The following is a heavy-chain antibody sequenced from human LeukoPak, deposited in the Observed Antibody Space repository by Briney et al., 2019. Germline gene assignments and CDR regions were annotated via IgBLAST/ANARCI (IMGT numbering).Heavy chain of an antibody. CDR1: GYTFIGYY. CDR2: INPNSGGT. Sequence: WASVKVSCKASGYTFIGYYIHWVRQAPGQGLEWMGWINPNSGGTNYAQKFQGRVTMTTDTSTNTAYMELRSLRSDDTAVYYCARDRLITYRSSSAFDYWGQGTLVTVSS. J-gene: IGHJ4*02. CDR3: ARDRLITYRSSSAFDY. D-gene: IGHD6-6*01. V-gene: IGHV1-2*02.